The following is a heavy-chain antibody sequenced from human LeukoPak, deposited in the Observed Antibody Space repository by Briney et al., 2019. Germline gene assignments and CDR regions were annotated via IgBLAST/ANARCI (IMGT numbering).Heavy chain of an antibody. D-gene: IGHD6-19*01. V-gene: IGHV4-39*07. CDR1: GGSVSSGSYY. CDR3: ARPGRRIAVAGNFVRPDYYYYYGMDV. J-gene: IGHJ6*02. CDR2: INRSGST. Sequence: PSETLSLTCTVSGGSVSSGSYYWSWIRQPPGKGLVWIGEINRSGSTNYNPSLKSRVTISVDTSKNQFSLKLSSVTAADRAVYYCARPGRRIAVAGNFVRPDYYYYYGMDVWGQGTTVTVSS.